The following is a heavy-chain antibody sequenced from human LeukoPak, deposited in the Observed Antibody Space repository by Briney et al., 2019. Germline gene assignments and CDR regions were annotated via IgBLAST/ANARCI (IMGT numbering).Heavy chain of an antibody. D-gene: IGHD3-22*01. V-gene: IGHV3-23*01. CDR3: AKDNYPRYYYDSSGYSD. CDR1: GFTLRNFA. Sequence: PGGSLRLSCEDSGFTLRNFAVSRVRQAPGKGLEWVSVISVSGGSTHYAASVKGRFTISRDNSKNTLYLQMNSLRAEDTAVYYCAKDNYPRYYYDSSGYSDWGQGTLVTVSS. J-gene: IGHJ4*02. CDR2: ISVSGGST.